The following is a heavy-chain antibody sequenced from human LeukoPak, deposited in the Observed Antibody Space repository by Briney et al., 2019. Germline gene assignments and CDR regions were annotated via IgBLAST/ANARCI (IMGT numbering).Heavy chain of an antibody. Sequence: SETLSLTCAVSGYSISSSNWWGWIRQPPGKGLEWIGYIYYSGSTNYNPSLKSRVTMSVDTSKNQFSLKLSSVTALDTAVYYCARASGSGWLVDYWGQGTLVTVSS. CDR2: IYYSGST. V-gene: IGHV4-28*06. D-gene: IGHD6-19*01. J-gene: IGHJ4*02. CDR3: ARASGSGWLVDY. CDR1: GYSISSSNW.